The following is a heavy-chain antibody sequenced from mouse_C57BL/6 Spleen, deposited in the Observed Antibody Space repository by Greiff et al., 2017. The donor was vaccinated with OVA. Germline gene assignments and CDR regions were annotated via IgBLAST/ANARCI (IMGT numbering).Heavy chain of an antibody. Sequence: QVQLQQPGAELVMPGASVKLSCKASGYTFTSYWMHWVKQRPGQGLEWIGEIDPSDSYTNYNQKFKGKSTLTVDKSSSTAYMQLSSLTSEDSAVYYCAIYGSSPYYYAMDDWGQGTSVTVSS. V-gene: IGHV1-69*01. D-gene: IGHD1-1*01. CDR2: IDPSDSYT. CDR1: GYTFTSYW. CDR3: AIYGSSPYYYAMDD. J-gene: IGHJ4*01.